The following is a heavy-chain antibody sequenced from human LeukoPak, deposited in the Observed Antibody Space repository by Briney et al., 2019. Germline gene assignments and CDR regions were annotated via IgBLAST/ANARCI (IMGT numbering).Heavy chain of an antibody. J-gene: IGHJ4*02. Sequence: HPGGSLRLSCAASGFTFSSYGMHWVRQAPGKGLEWVAFIRYDGSNKYYADSVKGRFTISRDNSKNTLYLQMNSLRAEDTAVYYCAKDRIAVAGQNDYWGQGTLVTVS. D-gene: IGHD6-19*01. CDR2: IRYDGSNK. CDR1: GFTFSSYG. V-gene: IGHV3-30*02. CDR3: AKDRIAVAGQNDY.